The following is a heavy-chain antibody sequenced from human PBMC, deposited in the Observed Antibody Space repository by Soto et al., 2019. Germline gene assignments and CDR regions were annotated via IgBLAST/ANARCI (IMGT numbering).Heavy chain of an antibody. Sequence: QVQLVQSGAEVKKPGSSVKVSCKASGGTFNSYAISWVRQAPGQGLEWMGGTIPIFRTADYAQKFQGRVTITADESTSTASMELSSLRSDDTAVYYCASQQRGRSYYYGMDVWGQGTTVTVSS. CDR1: GGTFNSYA. V-gene: IGHV1-69*12. CDR3: ASQQRGRSYYYGMDV. J-gene: IGHJ6*02. D-gene: IGHD6-13*01. CDR2: TIPIFRTA.